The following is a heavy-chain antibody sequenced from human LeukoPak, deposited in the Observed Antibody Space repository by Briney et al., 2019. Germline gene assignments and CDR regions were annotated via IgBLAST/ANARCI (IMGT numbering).Heavy chain of an antibody. D-gene: IGHD3-16*01. Sequence: PSETLSLTCTVSGGSISSYYWSWIRQPPGKGLEWIGYIYYSGSTNYNPSLKSRVTISVDTSKNQFSLKLSSVTAADTAVYYCASQRGPYRTSVFDYWGQGTLVTVSS. CDR1: GGSISSYY. CDR3: ASQRGPYRTSVFDY. V-gene: IGHV4-59*08. J-gene: IGHJ4*02. CDR2: IYYSGST.